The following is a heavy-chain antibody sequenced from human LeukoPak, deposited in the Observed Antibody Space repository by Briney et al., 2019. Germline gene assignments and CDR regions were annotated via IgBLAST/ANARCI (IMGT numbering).Heavy chain of an antibody. Sequence: GGSLRLSWAASGFTFDDYAMHWVRQAPGKGLEWVSGISWNSGSIGYADSVKGRFTISRDNAKNSLYLQMNSLRAEDTALYYCAKDMAHGDYDVYDAFDIWGQGTMVTVSS. D-gene: IGHD4-17*01. J-gene: IGHJ3*02. CDR2: ISWNSGSI. CDR1: GFTFDDYA. CDR3: AKDMAHGDYDVYDAFDI. V-gene: IGHV3-9*01.